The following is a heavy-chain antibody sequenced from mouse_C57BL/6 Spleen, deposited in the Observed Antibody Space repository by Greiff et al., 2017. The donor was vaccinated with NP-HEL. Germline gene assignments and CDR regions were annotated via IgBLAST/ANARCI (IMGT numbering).Heavy chain of an antibody. D-gene: IGHD4-1*01. J-gene: IGHJ1*03. V-gene: IGHV1-82*01. CDR2: IYPGDGDT. CDR3: ARSDWDVRYFDV. Sequence: VKLMESGPELVKPGASVKISCKASGYAFSSSWMNWVKQRPGKGLEWIGRIYPGDGDTNYNGKFKGKATLTADKSSSTAYMQLSSLTSEDSAVYCCARSDWDVRYFDVWGTGTTVTVSS. CDR1: GYAFSSSW.